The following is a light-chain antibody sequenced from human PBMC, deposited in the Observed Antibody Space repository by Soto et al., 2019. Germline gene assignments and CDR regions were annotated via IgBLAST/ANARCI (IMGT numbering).Light chain of an antibody. CDR1: TSNIGGNY. CDR3: AAWDDTVSGPL. CDR2: SNH. V-gene: IGLV1-47*02. J-gene: IGLJ2*01. Sequence: QSVLTQPPSASGTPGHSVTLSCSGTTSNIGGNYVYWYLQVPGTAPKLVIYSNHLRPSGVPDRFSASKSGTSASLSISGLRSEDEAVYYCAAWDDTVSGPLFGGGTKLTVL.